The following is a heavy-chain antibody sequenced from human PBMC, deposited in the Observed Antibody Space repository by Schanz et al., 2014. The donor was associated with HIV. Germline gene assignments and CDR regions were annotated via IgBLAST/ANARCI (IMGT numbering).Heavy chain of an antibody. V-gene: IGHV3-30*03. Sequence: QVQLVESGGGVVQPGRSLRLSCAASGFTFRSYGMHWVRQAPGKGLEWVADISSDGTNKYYADSVKGRFTISRDKSKNTLYLQMNSLRAEDTAVYYCARDVSRDSSGHYSDYYYGMDVWGQGTTVTVSS. J-gene: IGHJ6*02. CDR1: GFTFRSYG. CDR2: ISSDGTNK. CDR3: ARDVSRDSSGHYSDYYYGMDV. D-gene: IGHD3-22*01.